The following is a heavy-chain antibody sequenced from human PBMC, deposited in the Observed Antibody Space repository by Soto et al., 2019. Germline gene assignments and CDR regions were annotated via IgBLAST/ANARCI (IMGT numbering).Heavy chain of an antibody. J-gene: IGHJ6*02. CDR2: ISGSGGST. CDR1: AFTFKDYS. Sequence: PGGPLSLSCAASAFTFKDYSFSWVRPSPVKLLEWVSAISGSGGSTYYADSVKGRFTISRDNSKNTLYLQMNSLRAEDTAVYYCARDFQIAAAGKYYYYGMDVWGQGPTVTVYS. D-gene: IGHD6-13*01. V-gene: IGHV3-23*01. CDR3: ARDFQIAAAGKYYYYGMDV.